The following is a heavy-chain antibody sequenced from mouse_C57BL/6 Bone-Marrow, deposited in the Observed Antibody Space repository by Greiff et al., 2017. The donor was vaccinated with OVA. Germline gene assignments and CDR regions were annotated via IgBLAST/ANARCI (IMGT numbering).Heavy chain of an antibody. V-gene: IGHV2-2*01. J-gene: IGHJ3*01. D-gene: IGHD3-3*01. Sequence: QVQLKESGPGLVQPSQSLSITCTVSGFSLTSYGVHWVRQSPGKGLEWLGVIWSGGSTDYNAAFISRLSISKDNSKSQVFFKMNSLQADDTAIYYCARNGLWGRGAWFAYWGQGTLVTVSA. CDR3: ARNGLWGRGAWFAY. CDR2: IWSGGST. CDR1: GFSLTSYG.